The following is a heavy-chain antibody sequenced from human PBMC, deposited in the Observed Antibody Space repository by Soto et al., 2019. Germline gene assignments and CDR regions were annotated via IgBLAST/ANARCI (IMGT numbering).Heavy chain of an antibody. J-gene: IGHJ4*02. CDR3: ARALGYIYGDVNYPYFDY. V-gene: IGHV1-46*01. CDR1: GDTFTSYY. Sequence: ASVKVSCKASGDTFTSYYIHWVRQAPGQGLEWMGIINPSGGTATYAQNFQGRLIMTRDTSTTTVYMELSSLRSEDTAVYYCARALGYIYGDVNYPYFDYWGPGTLLTVSS. D-gene: IGHD5-18*01. CDR2: INPSGGTA.